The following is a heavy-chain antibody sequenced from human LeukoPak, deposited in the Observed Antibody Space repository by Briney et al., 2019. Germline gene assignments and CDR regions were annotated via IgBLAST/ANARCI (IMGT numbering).Heavy chain of an antibody. CDR2: IYSGGST. CDR3: AKGWIQIWMPFDY. J-gene: IGHJ4*02. V-gene: IGHV3-53*01. CDR1: GFTVSSNY. D-gene: IGHD5-18*01. Sequence: SGGSLRLSCAASGFTVSSNYMSWVRQAPGKGLEWVSVIYSGGSTYYADSVKGRFTISRDNSNNTLYLQMNSLRAEDTAVYYCAKGWIQIWMPFDYWGQGTLVTVSS.